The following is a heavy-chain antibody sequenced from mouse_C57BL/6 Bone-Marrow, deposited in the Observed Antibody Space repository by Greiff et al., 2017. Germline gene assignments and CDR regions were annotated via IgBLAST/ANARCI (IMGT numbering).Heavy chain of an antibody. V-gene: IGHV1-9*01. J-gene: IGHJ1*03. Sequence: QVQLQQSGAELMKPGASVKLSCKATGYTFTGYWIEWVKQRPGHGLEWIGGFLPGSGSTNYNEKFKGKATFTADTSSTTAYVQLSSLTTEDSALYYCARNGYYGDYDIGGRGTTVTVTA. CDR1: GYTFTGYW. CDR3: ARNGYYGDYDI. CDR2: FLPGSGST.